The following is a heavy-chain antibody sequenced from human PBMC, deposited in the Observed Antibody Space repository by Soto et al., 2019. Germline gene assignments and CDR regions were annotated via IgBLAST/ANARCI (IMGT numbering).Heavy chain of an antibody. CDR3: AKDGSSANSDWYFDL. D-gene: IGHD6-6*01. CDR1: GFTFSSYA. Sequence: GGSLRLSCAASGFTFSSYAMSWVRQAPGKGLDWVSAISGSGGSTYYADSVKGRFTISRDNSKNTRYLQMNSLRAEDTAGNYCAKDGSSANSDWYFDLWGRGTRVTVSS. J-gene: IGHJ2*01. V-gene: IGHV3-23*01. CDR2: ISGSGGST.